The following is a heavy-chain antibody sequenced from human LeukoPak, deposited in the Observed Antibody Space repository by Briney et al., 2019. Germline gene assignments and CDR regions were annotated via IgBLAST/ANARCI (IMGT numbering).Heavy chain of an antibody. J-gene: IGHJ1*01. CDR3: AKLTSD. CDR1: GFTFSSSS. V-gene: IGHV3-23*01. Sequence: GGSLRLSCAASGFTFSSSSMSRVRQAPGKGLEWVSTVTGSGSSTYYADSVKGRFTISRDNSKNTLYLQMNSLRAEDTAVYYCAKLTSDWGQGTLVTVSS. CDR2: VTGSGSST.